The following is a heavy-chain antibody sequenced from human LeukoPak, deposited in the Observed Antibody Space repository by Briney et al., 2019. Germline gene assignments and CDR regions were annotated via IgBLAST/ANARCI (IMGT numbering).Heavy chain of an antibody. V-gene: IGHV1-8*01. CDR2: MNPNSGNT. CDR3: ARDRGYYYDSSGYYYV. D-gene: IGHD3-22*01. J-gene: IGHJ4*02. CDR1: GYTFTSYD. Sequence: ASVKVSCKASGYTFTSYDINWVRQATGQGLEWMGWMNPNSGNTGYAQKFQGRVTMTRNTSMSTAYMELSSLRSEDTAVYYCARDRGYYYDSSGYYYVRGQGTLVTVSS.